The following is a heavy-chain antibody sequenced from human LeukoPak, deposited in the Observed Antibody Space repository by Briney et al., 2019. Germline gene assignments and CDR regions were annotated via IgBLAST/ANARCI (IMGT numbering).Heavy chain of an antibody. D-gene: IGHD3-10*01. Sequence: GRSLRLSRTASGFTFSSYAMHWVRQAPGEGLQWVAVISFDGNTKFYGDSVKGRFTISRDNSKNTLYLQMNSLRAEDTALYYCAKDLVENYYGSGVTLDYWGQGTLVTVSS. V-gene: IGHV3-30*18. CDR2: ISFDGNTK. J-gene: IGHJ4*02. CDR1: GFTFSSYA. CDR3: AKDLVENYYGSGVTLDY.